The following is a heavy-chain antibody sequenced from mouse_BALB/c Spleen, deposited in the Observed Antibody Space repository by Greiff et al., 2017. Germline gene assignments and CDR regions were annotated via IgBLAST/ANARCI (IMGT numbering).Heavy chain of an antibody. V-gene: IGHV1-67*01. CDR2: ISTYYGNT. CDR1: SYTFTDYA. CDR3: EREGPYESYMDY. J-gene: IGHJ2*01. D-gene: IGHD2-3*01. Sequence: VKLQESGPELVRPGVSVKISCTGSSYTFTDYAMYWVKQSHAKSLEWIGVISTYYGNTNYNQKFKGKATMTVDKSSSTAYMELARLTSEDSAVYYREREGPYESYMDYWGQGTTLTVSS.